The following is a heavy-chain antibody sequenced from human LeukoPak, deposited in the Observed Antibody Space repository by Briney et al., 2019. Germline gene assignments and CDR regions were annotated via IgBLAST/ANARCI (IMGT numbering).Heavy chain of an antibody. D-gene: IGHD5-24*01. J-gene: IGHJ4*02. V-gene: IGHV1-69*13. CDR3: ARGGEMATKFDY. CDR1: GGTFSSYA. CDR2: IIPIFGTA. Sequence: GASVKVSCKASGGTFSSYAISWVRQAPGQGLEWMGGIIPIFGTANYAQKFQGRVTITADESTSTAYMELSSLRSEDTAVYYCARGGEMATKFDYWGQGTLVTVSS.